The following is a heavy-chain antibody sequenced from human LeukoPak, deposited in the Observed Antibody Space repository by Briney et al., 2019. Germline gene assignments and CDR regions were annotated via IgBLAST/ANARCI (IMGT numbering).Heavy chain of an antibody. V-gene: IGHV1-46*01. D-gene: IGHD2-2*01. J-gene: IGHJ4*02. CDR1: GYTFTSYY. Sequence: ASVKVSCKASGYTFTSYYMHWVRQAPEQGLEWMAKLVPSRGSPSYAQNFQGRVTVTSDTSTNTVHMELSSLTSDDSAVYYCARGAHQHSDSWGQGTLVSVSS. CDR2: LVPSRGSP. CDR3: ARGAHQHSDS.